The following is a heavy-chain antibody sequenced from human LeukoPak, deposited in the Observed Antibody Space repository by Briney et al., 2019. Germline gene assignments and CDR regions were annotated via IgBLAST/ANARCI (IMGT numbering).Heavy chain of an antibody. CDR2: FNHSGST. J-gene: IGHJ5*02. CDR1: GGSFRVYY. Sequence: SETLSLICGVYGGSFRVYYWSCLRQPPGKGVEWIGEFNHSGSTNYHPPLKGRVTIPLDKSKNQCSLNLNSVTAADTAVYYCARKGRGDSSGYPTWGQGTPVTVSS. D-gene: IGHD3-22*01. CDR3: ARKGRGDSSGYPT. V-gene: IGHV4-34*01.